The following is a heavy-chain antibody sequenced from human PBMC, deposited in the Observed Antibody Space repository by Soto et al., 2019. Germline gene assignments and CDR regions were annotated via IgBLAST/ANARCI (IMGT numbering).Heavy chain of an antibody. J-gene: IGHJ4*02. V-gene: IGHV4-61*01. Sequence: SETLSLTCTVSGGSVSSGSYYWSWIRQPPGKGLVWIGYIYYSGSTNYNPSLKSRVTISVDTSKNQFSLKLSSVTAADTAVYYCARTWDRWGELFTLDYCGQGTLVTVSS. CDR3: ARTWDRWGELFTLDY. D-gene: IGHD2-15*01. CDR1: GGSVSSGSYY. CDR2: IYYSGST.